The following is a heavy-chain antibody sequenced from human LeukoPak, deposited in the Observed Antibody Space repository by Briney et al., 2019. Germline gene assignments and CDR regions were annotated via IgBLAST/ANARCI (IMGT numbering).Heavy chain of an antibody. J-gene: IGHJ4*02. V-gene: IGHV3-23*01. CDR2: ISGSGGST. CDR1: GFTFSSYA. D-gene: IGHD2-2*01. CDR3: AKGPPGIVVVPAAMLDY. Sequence: PGGSQRLSCAASGFTFSSYAMSWVRQAPGKGLEWVSAISGSGGSTYYADSVKGRFTTSRDNSKNTLYLQMNSLRAEDTAVYYCAKGPPGIVVVPAAMLDYWGQGTLVTVSS.